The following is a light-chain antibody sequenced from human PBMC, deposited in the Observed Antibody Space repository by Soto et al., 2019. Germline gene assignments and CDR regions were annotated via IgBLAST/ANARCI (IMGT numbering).Light chain of an antibody. CDR3: QQYNNWPRAT. V-gene: IGKV3-15*01. CDR2: GAS. Sequence: VVTQSPASLSVSPGDRVTISCRAGPISSNLAWHQQRPGQAPRLLIYGASVRATGVPARFSGSGSGTEFTLTINSLQSEDYAVYYCQQYNNWPRATFGGGTKVDIK. CDR1: PISSN. J-gene: IGKJ4*01.